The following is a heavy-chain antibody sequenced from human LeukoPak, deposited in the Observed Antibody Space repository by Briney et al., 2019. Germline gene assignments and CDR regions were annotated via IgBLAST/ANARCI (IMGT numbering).Heavy chain of an antibody. CDR2: ISGSGGST. J-gene: IGHJ4*02. CDR1: GFTFSSYA. V-gene: IGHV3-23*01. Sequence: GGSLRLSCAASGFTFSSYAMSWVRQAPGKGLEWVSAISGSGGSTYYADSVKGRFTISRDNSKNTLYLQMNSLRAEYTAVYYCAKARKGYCSSTSCLNFDYWGQGTLVTVSS. D-gene: IGHD2-2*01. CDR3: AKARKGYCSSTSCLNFDY.